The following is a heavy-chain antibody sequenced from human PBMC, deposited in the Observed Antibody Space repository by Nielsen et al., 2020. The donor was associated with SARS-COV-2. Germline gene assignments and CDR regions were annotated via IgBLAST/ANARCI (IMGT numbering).Heavy chain of an antibody. CDR1: GDSIRNSRYY. CDR2: IHYTGSA. Sequence: TLSLTCSVSGDSIRNSRYYWTWVRQPPGRGPEWIGNIHYTGSANYSPSLKSRLSMSLEASRNQFSLSVKSMTAADSAEYYCVRDTLAHGLDVWGQGTTVTVSS. CDR3: VRDTLAHGLDV. J-gene: IGHJ6*02. V-gene: IGHV4-31*03.